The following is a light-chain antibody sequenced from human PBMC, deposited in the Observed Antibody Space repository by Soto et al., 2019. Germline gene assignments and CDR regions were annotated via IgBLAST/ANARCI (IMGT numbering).Light chain of an antibody. Sequence: DIQMTQSPSSLSASVGDRVTITCRASQSISSYLNWYQQKPGKAPKLLIYAASSLQSGVPSRFSGSGPGTDFTLTISSLQPEDFATYYCQQSYSTPQFGPGTKVDIK. CDR1: QSISSY. CDR3: QQSYSTPQ. CDR2: AAS. J-gene: IGKJ3*01. V-gene: IGKV1-39*01.